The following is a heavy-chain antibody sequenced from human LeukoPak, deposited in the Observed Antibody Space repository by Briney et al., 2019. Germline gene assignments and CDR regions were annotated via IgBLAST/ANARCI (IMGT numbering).Heavy chain of an antibody. J-gene: IGHJ6*03. CDR3: ARSYGSGSYDLYYYYMDV. CDR1: GFTFSSYS. V-gene: IGHV3-21*01. Sequence: GGSLRLSCAGSGFTFSSYSMNWVRQAPGKGLEWVSSISSSSSYIYYADPVKGRFIISRDNAKNSLYLQMNSLRAEDTAVYYCARSYGSGSYDLYYYYMDVWGKGTTVTVSS. D-gene: IGHD3-10*01. CDR2: ISSSSSYI.